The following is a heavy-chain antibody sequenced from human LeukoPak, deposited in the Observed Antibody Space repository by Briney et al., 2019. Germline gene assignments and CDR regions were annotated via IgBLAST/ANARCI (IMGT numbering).Heavy chain of an antibody. V-gene: IGHV3-48*02. CDR1: GFTFSSYS. D-gene: IGHD3-3*01. Sequence: GGSLRLSCAASGFTFSSYSTNWVRQAPGKGLEWVSYISSSSSTIYYADSVKGRFTISRDNAKNSLYLQMNSLRDEDTAVYYCARSYDFWSEIDYWGRGTLVAVSS. CDR2: ISSSSSTI. CDR3: ARSYDFWSEIDY. J-gene: IGHJ4*02.